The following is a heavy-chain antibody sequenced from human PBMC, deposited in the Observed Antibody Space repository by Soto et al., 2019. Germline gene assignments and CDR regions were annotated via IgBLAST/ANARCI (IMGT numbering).Heavy chain of an antibody. CDR1: GSLITINY. J-gene: IGHJ4*01. Sequence: SEPXYLACTLLGSLITINYWSWIRHAPGKGLGWIGYIYSSGRTTYNPSLKSRVTMSADTSKDQLSLKLNSVTAADTAVYYCARNAGGLYDNWGQGILVTVSS. D-gene: IGHD2-15*01. CDR3: ARNAGGLYDN. V-gene: IGHV4-59*01. CDR2: IYSSGRT.